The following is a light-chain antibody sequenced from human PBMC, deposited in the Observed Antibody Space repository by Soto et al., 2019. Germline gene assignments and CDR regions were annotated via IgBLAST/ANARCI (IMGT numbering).Light chain of an antibody. CDR2: DAS. J-gene: IGKJ1*01. CDR1: QSISSW. CDR3: QQSYYNPT. V-gene: IGKV1-5*01. Sequence: DIQMTQSPSTLPASVGDRVTITCRASQSISSWLAWYQQKPGKAPKLLIYDASSLESGVPSRFSGSGSGTDFTLTISSLQHEDFATYYCQQSYYNPTFGQGTKVDIK.